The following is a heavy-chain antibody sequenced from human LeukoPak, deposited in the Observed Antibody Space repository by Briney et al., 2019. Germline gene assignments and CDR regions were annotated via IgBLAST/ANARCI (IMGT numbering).Heavy chain of an antibody. J-gene: IGHJ4*02. CDR1: GFTFSHYG. Sequence: PGGSLRLSCVTSGFTFSHYGMHWVRQAPGKGLEWVAVIWSDGTNRYYGDPVKGRFTISRDNFQRTVYLQMDNLRAEDTAVYYCAEDAQRGFDYSNSLDKWGQGTLVTVSS. V-gene: IGHV3-33*06. CDR3: AEDAQRGFDYSNSLDK. D-gene: IGHD4-11*01. CDR2: IWSDGTNR.